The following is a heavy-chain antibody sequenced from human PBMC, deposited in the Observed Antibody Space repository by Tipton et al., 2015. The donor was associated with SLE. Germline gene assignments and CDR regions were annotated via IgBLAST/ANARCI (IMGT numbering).Heavy chain of an antibody. Sequence: QVQLVQSGAAVTKPGASVRVSCKASGFTFTTYGISWVRQAPGQGLEWMGWISAYNGNTDYAQKLQGRVTMTTDTSTSTAYMELRSLRSEDTAVYYCAIAVAGTLFFDYWGQGALVTVSS. D-gene: IGHD6-19*01. J-gene: IGHJ4*02. CDR2: ISAYNGNT. CDR1: GFTFTTYG. CDR3: AIAVAGTLFFDY. V-gene: IGHV1-18*01.